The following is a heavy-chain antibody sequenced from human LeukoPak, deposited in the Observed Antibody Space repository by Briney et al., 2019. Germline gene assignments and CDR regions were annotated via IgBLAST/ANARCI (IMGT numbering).Heavy chain of an antibody. Sequence: GASVKVSCKASGYTFTSYYMHWVRQPPGQGLEWMGIINPSGGSTSYAQKFQGRVTMTRDTSTSTVYMVLSSLRTEDAAVDYCAGLGGGVIVDAFDIWGQGTMVTVSS. D-gene: IGHD3-16*02. CDR2: INPSGGST. J-gene: IGHJ3*02. V-gene: IGHV1-46*01. CDR1: GYTFTSYY. CDR3: AGLGGGVIVDAFDI.